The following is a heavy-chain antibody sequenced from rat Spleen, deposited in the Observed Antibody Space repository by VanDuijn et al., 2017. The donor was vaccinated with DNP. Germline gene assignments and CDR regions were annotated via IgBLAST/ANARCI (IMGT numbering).Heavy chain of an antibody. J-gene: IGHJ4*01. CDR3: AGEGDYYDGSFVDALDA. CDR1: GFTFSDYN. CDR2: ISYEGSST. D-gene: IGHD1-12*02. Sequence: EVQLVESGGGLVQPGRSLKLSCAASGFTFSDYNMAWVRQAPKKGLEWVATISYEGSSTYYRDSVKGRFTISRDNAKSTLYLQMDSLRSEDSATYYCAGEGDYYDGSFVDALDAWGQGTSVTVSS. V-gene: IGHV5-7*01.